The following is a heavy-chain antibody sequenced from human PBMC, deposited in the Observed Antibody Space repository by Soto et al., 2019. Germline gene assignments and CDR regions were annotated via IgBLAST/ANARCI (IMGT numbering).Heavy chain of an antibody. CDR2: ISSGSSSI. CDR1: GVTFSSYS. J-gene: IGHJ6*02. CDR3: AGELGVDAVARMDV. Sequence: EVQLVESGGGLVQPGGSLRLSCQASGVTFSSYSMVWVRQAPGKGLEWVSYISSGSSSIYHADSVKGRFTTSRDNAKNATYLQMNSLRVEDTGVYYCAGELGVDAVARMDVWGQGPTVTVSS. D-gene: IGHD6-19*01. V-gene: IGHV3-48*01.